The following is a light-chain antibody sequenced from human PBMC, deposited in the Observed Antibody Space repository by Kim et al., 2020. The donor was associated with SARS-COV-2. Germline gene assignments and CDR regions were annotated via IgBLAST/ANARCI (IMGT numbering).Light chain of an antibody. CDR2: DVT. Sequence: SPGQSVTISCTRTSSDVGRYNYVSWYQQHPGKAPKLIIYDVTKRPSGVPDRFSGSKSGNTASLTISGLQAEDEADYYCCSYAGSVVFGGGTKLTVL. J-gene: IGLJ2*01. V-gene: IGLV2-11*02. CDR3: CSYAGSVV. CDR1: SSDVGRYNY.